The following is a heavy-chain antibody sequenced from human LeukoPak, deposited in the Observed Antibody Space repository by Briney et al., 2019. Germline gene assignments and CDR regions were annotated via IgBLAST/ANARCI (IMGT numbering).Heavy chain of an antibody. J-gene: IGHJ4*02. Sequence: ASVKVSCKASGYTFTSYAMHWVRQAPGQRLEWMGWSNAGNGNTKYSQEFQGRVTITRDTSASTAYMELSSLRSDDTAVYYCARDLYYGSGNYPPDYWGQGTLATVSS. CDR1: GYTFTSYA. D-gene: IGHD3-10*01. CDR2: SNAGNGNT. V-gene: IGHV1-3*02. CDR3: ARDLYYGSGNYPPDY.